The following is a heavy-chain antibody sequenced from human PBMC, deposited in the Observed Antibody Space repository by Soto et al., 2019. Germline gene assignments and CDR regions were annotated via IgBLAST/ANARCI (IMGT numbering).Heavy chain of an antibody. J-gene: IGHJ4*02. CDR1: GGSFSGSY. Sequence: SETLSLTCGVYGGSFSGSYWNWIRQPPGKGLEWIGETNPRGSTNYNPSLKSRVTISVDTSKNQFSLKLNSVTAADTAVYYCARGLCSSTRCYFFASWGQGILVTVSS. CDR2: TNPRGST. CDR3: ARGLCSSTRCYFFAS. D-gene: IGHD2-2*01. V-gene: IGHV4-34*01.